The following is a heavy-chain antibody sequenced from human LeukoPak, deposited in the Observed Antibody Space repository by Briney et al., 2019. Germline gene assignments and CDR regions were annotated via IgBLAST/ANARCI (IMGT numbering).Heavy chain of an antibody. CDR1: GYTFTSYY. J-gene: IGHJ4*02. D-gene: IGHD3-22*01. Sequence: GASVKVSCKASGYTFTSYYMHRVRQAPGQGLEWMGIINPSGGSTSYAQKFQGRVTMTRDTSTSTVYMELSSLRSEDTAVYYCARDSWRRMHYYDSSGYSGHKNFDYWGQGTLVTVSS. V-gene: IGHV1-46*01. CDR2: INPSGGST. CDR3: ARDSWRRMHYYDSSGYSGHKNFDY.